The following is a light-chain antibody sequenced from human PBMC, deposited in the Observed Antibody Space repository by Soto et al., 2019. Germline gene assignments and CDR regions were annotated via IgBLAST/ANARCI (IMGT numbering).Light chain of an antibody. Sequence: QSALTQPASVSGSPGQSITISCTGTSSDVGAYNYVSWYQQHPGKAPKLMINEVSKRPSGVSNRFSGSKSGNTASLTISGLQTEDEADYYCSSYTSSSTVVFGGGTKVTVL. CDR1: SSDVGAYNY. CDR2: EVS. J-gene: IGLJ2*01. V-gene: IGLV2-14*01. CDR3: SSYTSSSTVV.